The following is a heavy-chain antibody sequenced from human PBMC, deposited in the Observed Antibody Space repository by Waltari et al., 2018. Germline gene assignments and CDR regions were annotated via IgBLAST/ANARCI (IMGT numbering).Heavy chain of an antibody. Sequence: QLQLQESGPGLVKPSETLSLTCTVSGGSISSSSYYWGWIRQPPGKGLEWIGSIYYSGSTYYTPSLKSRVTISVDTSKNQFSLKLSSVTAADTAVYYCARGSYDILTGYYPFDYWGQGTLVTVSS. J-gene: IGHJ4*02. CDR1: GGSISSSSYY. CDR3: ARGSYDILTGYYPFDY. V-gene: IGHV4-39*07. D-gene: IGHD3-9*01. CDR2: IYYSGST.